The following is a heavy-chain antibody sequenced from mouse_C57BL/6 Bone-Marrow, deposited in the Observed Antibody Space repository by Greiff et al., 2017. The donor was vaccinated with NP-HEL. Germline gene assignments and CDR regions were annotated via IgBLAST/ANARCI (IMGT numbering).Heavy chain of an antibody. J-gene: IGHJ4*01. V-gene: IGHV1-59*01. CDR3: ARPLTPAMDY. D-gene: IGHD4-1*01. Sequence: QVQLQQPGAELVRPGTSVKLSCKASGYTFTSYWMHWVKQRPGQGLEWIGVIDPSDSYTNYNQKFKGKATLTVDTSSSTAYMQLSSLTSEDSAVYYCARPLTPAMDYWGQGTSVTVSS. CDR1: GYTFTSYW. CDR2: IDPSDSYT.